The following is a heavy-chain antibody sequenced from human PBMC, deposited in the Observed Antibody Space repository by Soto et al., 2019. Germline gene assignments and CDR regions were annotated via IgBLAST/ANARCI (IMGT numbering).Heavy chain of an antibody. Sequence: SESLCLTCSVSGYSISTVDYFWAWIRQPPGQALEYIGYIYKSTTTYYNPSFESRVAISLDTSKSQFSLTVTSVTAADTAVYFCARGRYCLTGRCFPNWFDSWGQGTLVTAPQ. D-gene: IGHD2-15*01. CDR2: IYKSTTT. J-gene: IGHJ5*01. CDR3: ARGRYCLTGRCFPNWFDS. V-gene: IGHV4-30-4*01. CDR1: GYSISTVDYF.